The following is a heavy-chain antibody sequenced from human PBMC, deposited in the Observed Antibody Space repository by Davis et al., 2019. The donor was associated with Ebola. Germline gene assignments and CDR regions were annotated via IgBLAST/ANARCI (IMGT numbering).Heavy chain of an antibody. J-gene: IGHJ4*02. CDR2: ISGSGGST. Sequence: GGSLRLSCAASGFTFSTYAMSWVRQAPGRGLEWVSVISGSGGSTYFADSVKGRFTISRDNSKNRLYLQLNSLRAEDTAVYYCANGGSYLENWGRGTLVTVSS. CDR3: ANGGSYLEN. V-gene: IGHV3-23*01. CDR1: GFTFSTYA. D-gene: IGHD1-26*01.